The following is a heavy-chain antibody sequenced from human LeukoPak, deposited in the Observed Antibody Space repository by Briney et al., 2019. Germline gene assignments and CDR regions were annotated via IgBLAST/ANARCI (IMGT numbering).Heavy chain of an antibody. Sequence: GGSLRLSCAASGFTFSSYEMNWVRQAPGKGLEWVSYISSSGSTIYYADSVKGRFTISRDNAKNSLYLQVNSLRAEDTAVYYCARGSYYKDVWGKGTTVTVAS. CDR3: ARGSYYKDV. V-gene: IGHV3-48*03. CDR1: GFTFSSYE. CDR2: ISSSGSTI. J-gene: IGHJ6*03.